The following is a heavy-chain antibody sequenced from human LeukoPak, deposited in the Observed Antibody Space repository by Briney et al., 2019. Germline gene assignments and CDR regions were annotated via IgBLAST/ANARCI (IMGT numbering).Heavy chain of an antibody. Sequence: GGSLRLSCAASGFTFSSYWMSWVRQAPGKGLEWVANIKQDESEKYYVDSVKGRFTISRDNAKNSLYLQMNSLRAEDTAVYYCARDPGVNYYDSSGYSFPWGQGTLVTVSS. V-gene: IGHV3-7*01. D-gene: IGHD3-22*01. CDR2: IKQDESEK. CDR3: ARDPGVNYYDSSGYSFP. CDR1: GFTFSSYW. J-gene: IGHJ5*02.